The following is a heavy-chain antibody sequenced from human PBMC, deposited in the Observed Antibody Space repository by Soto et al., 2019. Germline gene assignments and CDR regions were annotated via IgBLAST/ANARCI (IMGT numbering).Heavy chain of an antibody. Sequence: QLQLQESGPGLVKPSETLSLTCTVSGGSISSSSYYWGWIRQPPGKGLEWIGSIYYSGSTYYNPSLKSRVTISVDTSKNQFSLKLSSVTAADTAVYYCARQENGRGSGSYGGNDYWGQGTLVTVSS. J-gene: IGHJ4*02. CDR2: IYYSGST. CDR1: GGSISSSSYY. D-gene: IGHD3-10*01. CDR3: ARQENGRGSGSYGGNDY. V-gene: IGHV4-39*01.